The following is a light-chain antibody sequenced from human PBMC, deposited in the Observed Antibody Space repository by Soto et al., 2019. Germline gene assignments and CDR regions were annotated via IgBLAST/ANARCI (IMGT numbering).Light chain of an antibody. Sequence: ELVLPQSRATLPVSPGGAGTLSYKASQGIGYTLAWYQHKPSQTPRLRTYDTSARATGVTGRFSGSTSGPEFTLTFNTLQSEECAIYYWQRYINCALTVGGGTKV. V-gene: IGKV3-15*01. CDR3: QRYINCALT. J-gene: IGKJ4*01. CDR1: QGIGYT. CDR2: DTS.